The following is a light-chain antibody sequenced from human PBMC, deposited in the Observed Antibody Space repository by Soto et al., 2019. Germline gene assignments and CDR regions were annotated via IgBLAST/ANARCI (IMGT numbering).Light chain of an antibody. V-gene: IGLV6-57*01. CDR2: EDN. Sequence: NFMLTQPHSVSESPGKTVIISCTRSSGSIASNYVQSYQQPPGSSPTTVIYEDNQRPSGVPDRFSVSIDSSSNSASLTISGLETEDEADYYCQSYAATNQVFGGGTKLTVL. J-gene: IGLJ3*02. CDR1: SGSIASNY. CDR3: QSYAATNQV.